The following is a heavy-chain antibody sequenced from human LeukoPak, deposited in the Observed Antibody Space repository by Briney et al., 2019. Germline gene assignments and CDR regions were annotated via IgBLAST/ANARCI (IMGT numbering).Heavy chain of an antibody. CDR3: AKTGGELVFDY. CDR1: GGSISSGNSY. V-gene: IGHV4-30-4*01. D-gene: IGHD1-1*01. Sequence: PSETLSLTCTVSGGSISSGNSYWSWIRQPPGKGLEWIGHIFYSGSTDYNPSLKSRVTISVDSSKNQFSLKVTSVTAADTAVYYCAKTGGELVFDYWGQGTLVTVSS. J-gene: IGHJ4*02. CDR2: IFYSGST.